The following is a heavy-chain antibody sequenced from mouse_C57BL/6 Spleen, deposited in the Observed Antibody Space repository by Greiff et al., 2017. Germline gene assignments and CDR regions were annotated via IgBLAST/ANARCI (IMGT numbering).Heavy chain of an antibody. CDR1: GYTFTTYP. Sequence: VKLVESGAELVKPGASVKMSCKASGYTFTTYPIEWMKQNHGKSLEWIGNFHPYNDDTKYNEKFKGKATLTVEKSSSTVYLELSRLTSDDSAVYYCARGDKDYDGAWFAYWGQGTLVTVSA. J-gene: IGHJ3*01. CDR2: FHPYNDDT. V-gene: IGHV1-47*01. D-gene: IGHD2-4*01. CDR3: ARGDKDYDGAWFAY.